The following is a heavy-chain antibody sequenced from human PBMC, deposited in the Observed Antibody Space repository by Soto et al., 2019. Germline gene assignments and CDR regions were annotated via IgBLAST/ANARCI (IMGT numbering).Heavy chain of an antibody. CDR3: GKDRDSNSWPSRDV. CDR2: ISPNSGNI. CDR1: GYTFTRNG. D-gene: IGHD3-22*01. V-gene: IGHV1-18*01. Sequence: QVHLVQSGAEVKKPGASVNVSRKTSGYTFTRNGISWVRQAPGQGLEWMGWISPNSGNIKYAQKLQGRVIMTTATSTSTAYMELRSLRSADTAVYYCGKDRDSNSWPSRDVWGPGTTVTVSS. J-gene: IGHJ6*02.